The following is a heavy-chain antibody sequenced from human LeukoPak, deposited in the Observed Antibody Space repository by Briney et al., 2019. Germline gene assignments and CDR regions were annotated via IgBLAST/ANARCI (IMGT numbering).Heavy chain of an antibody. J-gene: IGHJ6*02. CDR3: AKDISTPPAKDYGPAGYYYGMDV. CDR1: GFTFGDYA. V-gene: IGHV3-9*01. CDR2: ISWNSGSI. D-gene: IGHD4-17*01. Sequence: GRSLRLSCAASGFTFGDYAMHWVRQAPGKGLEWVSGISWNSGSIGYADSVKGRFTISRDNAKNSLYLQMNSLRAEDTALYYCAKDISTPPAKDYGPAGYYYGMDVWGQGTTVTVSS.